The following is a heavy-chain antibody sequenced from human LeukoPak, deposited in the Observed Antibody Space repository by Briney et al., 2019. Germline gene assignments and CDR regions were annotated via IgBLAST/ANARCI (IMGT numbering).Heavy chain of an antibody. CDR3: ARGGEYCSGGSCYYYYGMDV. Sequence: SETLSLTCAVYGGSFSGYYWSWIRQPPGKGLDWIGEINHSGSTNYNPSLKSRVTISVDTSKNQFSLNLSSVTAADTAVYYCARGGEYCSGGSCYYYYGMDVWGQGTTVTVSS. V-gene: IGHV4-34*01. D-gene: IGHD2-15*01. J-gene: IGHJ6*02. CDR2: INHSGST. CDR1: GGSFSGYY.